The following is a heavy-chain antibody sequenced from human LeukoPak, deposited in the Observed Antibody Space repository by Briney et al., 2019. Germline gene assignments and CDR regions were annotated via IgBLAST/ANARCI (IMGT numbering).Heavy chain of an antibody. J-gene: IGHJ4*02. CDR1: SGSISSYY. CDR3: ARHPQEYSAAAGVDY. V-gene: IGHV4-59*05. CDR2: IYYSGST. Sequence: SETLSLTCTVSSGSISSYYWSWIRQPPGKGLEWIGSIYYSGSTYYNPSLKSRVTISVDTSKNQFSLKLSSVTAADTVAYYCARHPQEYSAAAGVDYWGQGTLVTVSS. D-gene: IGHD6-13*01.